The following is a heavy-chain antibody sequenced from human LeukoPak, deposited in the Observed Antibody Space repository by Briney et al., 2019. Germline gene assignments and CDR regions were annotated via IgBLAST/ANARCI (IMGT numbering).Heavy chain of an antibody. CDR1: GYTFTGYY. CDR2: INPNSGGT. V-gene: IGHV1-2*02. Sequence: ASVKVSCKASGYTFTGYYMHWVRQAPGQGLEWMGWINPNSGGTNYALKFQGRVTMTRDTSISTAYMELSRLRSDDTAVYYCARDRGVAGSYPDAFDIWGQGTMVTVSS. CDR3: ARDRGVAGSYPDAFDI. J-gene: IGHJ3*02. D-gene: IGHD1-26*01.